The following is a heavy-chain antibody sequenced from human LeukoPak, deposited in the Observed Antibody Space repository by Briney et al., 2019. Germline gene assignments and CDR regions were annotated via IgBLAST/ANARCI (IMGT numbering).Heavy chain of an antibody. CDR1: GGSISSYY. J-gene: IGHJ6*02. D-gene: IGHD3-3*01. CDR3: AVEVWRPPYYFYGLDV. CDR2: VHYSGNT. Sequence: SETLSLTCTVSGGSISSYYWSWIRQAPGKGLEWIDFVHYSGNTNYNPSLKSRVTISVDTSKNQFSLKLRSVTTADTAVYYCAVEVWRPPYYFYGLDVWSQGTTVTVSS. V-gene: IGHV4-59*01.